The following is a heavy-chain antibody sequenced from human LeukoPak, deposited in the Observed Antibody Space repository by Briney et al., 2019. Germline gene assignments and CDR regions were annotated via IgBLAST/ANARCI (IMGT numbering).Heavy chain of an antibody. CDR2: ISGSGGST. Sequence: PGGSLRLSCAASGFTFSCYAMSWVRQAPGKGLEWVSAISGSGGSTYYADSVKGRFTISRDNSKNTLYLQMNSLRAEDTAVYYCAKQEGSGWYRAYYYYYGMDVWGQGTTVTVSS. CDR3: AKQEGSGWYRAYYYYYGMDV. CDR1: GFTFSCYA. V-gene: IGHV3-23*01. D-gene: IGHD6-19*01. J-gene: IGHJ6*02.